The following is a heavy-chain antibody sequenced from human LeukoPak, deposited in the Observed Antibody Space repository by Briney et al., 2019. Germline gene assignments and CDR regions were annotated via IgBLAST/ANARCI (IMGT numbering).Heavy chain of an antibody. CDR2: IWYDGSNK. J-gene: IGHJ6*02. D-gene: IGHD6-6*01. CDR1: GFTFSSYG. Sequence: GGSLRLSCAASGFTFSSYGMHWVRQAPGKGLEWVAVIWYDGSNKYYADSVKGRFTISRDNSKNTLYLQMNSLRAEDTAVYYGARDQYSSSSVPHYYYYYGMDVWGQGTTVTVSS. V-gene: IGHV3-33*01. CDR3: ARDQYSSSSVPHYYYYYGMDV.